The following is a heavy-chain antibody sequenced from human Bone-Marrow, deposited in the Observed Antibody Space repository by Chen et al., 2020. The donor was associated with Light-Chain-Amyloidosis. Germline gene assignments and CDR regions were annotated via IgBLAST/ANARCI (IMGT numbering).Heavy chain of an antibody. J-gene: IGHJ4*02. CDR1: GYTFPNYW. D-gene: IGHD5-12*01. Sequence: VKEPGESLKISCKGSGYTFPNYWIGWLRQMPGKGLEWQGVIYPDDSDARYSPSFEGQVTISADKSITTAYLQWRSLKASDTAMYYCARRRDGYNFDYWGQGTLVTVSS. V-gene: IGHV5-51*01. CDR3: ARRRDGYNFDY. CDR2: IYPDDSDA.